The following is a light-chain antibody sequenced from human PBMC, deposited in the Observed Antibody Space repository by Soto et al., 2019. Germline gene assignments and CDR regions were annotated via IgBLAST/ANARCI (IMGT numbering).Light chain of an antibody. J-gene: IGKJ3*01. CDR3: QQRSNWLFT. CDR1: QSVSSY. CDR2: DAS. V-gene: IGKV3-11*01. Sequence: EIVLTQSPATLSLSPGERATLSCRASQSVSSYLAWYQQKPGQAPRLLISDASNRATGIPARFSGSGSGTDFTLPLRSLAPEEFAVYFCQQRSNWLFTFGPGTKVDIK.